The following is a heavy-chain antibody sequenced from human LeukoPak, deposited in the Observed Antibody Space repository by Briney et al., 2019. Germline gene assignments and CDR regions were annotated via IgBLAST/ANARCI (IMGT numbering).Heavy chain of an antibody. CDR1: GYTFTGYY. CDR2: IRPIFGTA. Sequence: GASVKVSCKASGYTFTGYYMHWVRQAPGQGLEWMGGIRPIFGTAIYAQKFQGRVTITADESTSTAYMELSSLRSEDTAVYYCASSIAVAPAAFDVWGKGTTVTISS. J-gene: IGHJ6*04. CDR3: ASSIAVAPAAFDV. V-gene: IGHV1-69*13. D-gene: IGHD2-2*01.